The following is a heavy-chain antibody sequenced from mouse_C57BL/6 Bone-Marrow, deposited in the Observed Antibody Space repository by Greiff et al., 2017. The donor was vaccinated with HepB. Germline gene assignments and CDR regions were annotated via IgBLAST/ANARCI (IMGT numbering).Heavy chain of an antibody. V-gene: IGHV5-6*02. CDR1: GFTFSSYG. D-gene: IGHD1-1*01. Sequence: EVKVVESGGDLVKPGGSLKLSCAASGFTFSSYGMSWVRQTPDKRLEWVATISSGGSYTYYPDSVKGRFTISIDNAKNTLYLQMSSLKSEDTAMYYCARRDYGSSYGYWGQGTTLTVSS. J-gene: IGHJ2*01. CDR3: ARRDYGSSYGY. CDR2: ISSGGSYT.